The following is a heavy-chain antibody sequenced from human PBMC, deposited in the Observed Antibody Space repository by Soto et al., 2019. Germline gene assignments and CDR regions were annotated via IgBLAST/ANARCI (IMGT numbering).Heavy chain of an antibody. D-gene: IGHD4-17*01. J-gene: IGHJ4*02. V-gene: IGHV3-15*07. Sequence: GGSLRLSCAASGFTFSNAWMNWVRQAPGEGLEWVGRIKSKTDGGTADYTAPVKGRFTISREDSKNTPYLQMNSLKTEDTAVYYCSTDASYGADFDFWGQGTLVTVSS. CDR3: STDASYGADFDF. CDR2: IKSKTDGGTA. CDR1: GFTFSNAW.